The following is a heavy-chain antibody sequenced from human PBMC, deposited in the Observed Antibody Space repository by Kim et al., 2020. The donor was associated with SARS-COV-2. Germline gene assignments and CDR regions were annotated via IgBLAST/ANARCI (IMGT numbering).Heavy chain of an antibody. CDR2: KRYHK. V-gene: IGHV3-72*01. D-gene: IGHD3-16*01. Sequence: KRYHKEYAASVTGRSTISRDDSQNSLYLQMNSLKIDDTAVYYCARGAIGDYWGQGTLVTVSS. CDR3: ARGAIGDY. J-gene: IGHJ4*02.